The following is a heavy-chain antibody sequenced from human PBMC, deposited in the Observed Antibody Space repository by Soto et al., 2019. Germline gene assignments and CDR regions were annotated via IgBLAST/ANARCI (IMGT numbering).Heavy chain of an antibody. D-gene: IGHD6-6*01. CDR3: AKERDEFASSSFDY. CDR2: VAHDGSVT. V-gene: IGHV3-30*18. Sequence: QVQLVESGGDAVQPGRSLRLSCAASGFSFSNYGMQWVRQAPGKGLEWVAVVAHDGSVTHYADSVKGRFTITRDNFKNTLYLQMNSLRSGDTAVYYCAKERDEFASSSFDYWGQGTLVTVSS. J-gene: IGHJ4*02. CDR1: GFSFSNYG.